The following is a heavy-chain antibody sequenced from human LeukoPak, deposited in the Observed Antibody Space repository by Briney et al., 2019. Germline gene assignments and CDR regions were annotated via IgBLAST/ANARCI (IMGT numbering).Heavy chain of an antibody. Sequence: PGGSLRLSCAASGFTFSSYAMSWVRQAPGKGLEWVSAISGSGGSTYYADSVKGRFTISRDNSKNTLYLQMNSLRAEDTAVYCCAKDWVLSMVRGVITPRWGQGTLVTVSS. J-gene: IGHJ4*02. CDR2: ISGSGGST. CDR1: GFTFSSYA. D-gene: IGHD3-10*01. V-gene: IGHV3-23*01. CDR3: AKDWVLSMVRGVITPR.